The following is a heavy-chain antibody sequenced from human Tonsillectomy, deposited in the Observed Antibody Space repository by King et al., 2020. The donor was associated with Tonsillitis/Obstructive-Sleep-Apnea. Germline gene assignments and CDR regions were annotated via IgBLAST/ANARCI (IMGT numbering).Heavy chain of an antibody. D-gene: IGHD5-12*01. CDR1: GFTFGDYA. CDR2: IRRKAYGGTT. CDR3: TRDSGYDGDAFDI. J-gene: IGHJ3*02. Sequence: VQLVESGGGLVKPGRSLRLSCTASGFTFGDYAMSCVRPAPGKGLEGVGFIRRKAYGGTTEYAASVKVRFTISRDNSKSIANLQMNSLKTEDTAVYYCTRDSGYDGDAFDIWGKGQWSPSLQ. V-gene: IGHV3-49*04.